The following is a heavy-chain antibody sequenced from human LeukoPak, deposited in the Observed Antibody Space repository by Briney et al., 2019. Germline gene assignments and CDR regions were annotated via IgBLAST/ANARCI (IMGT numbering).Heavy chain of an antibody. CDR2: IPSKTDGGTT. J-gene: IGHJ1*01. Sequence: GGSLRLFCAASGFTFSNAWMRGVRQAPGKGLEWVGRIPSKTDGGTTDYAAPVKGRFTSSTDDSKNTLYLQMNSLKTEDSAVYYCTTDPLGYCSSTTCYAYFQHWGHGTLVTVSS. D-gene: IGHD2-2*01. CDR1: GFTFSNAW. V-gene: IGHV3-15*01. CDR3: TTDPLGYCSSTTCYAYFQH.